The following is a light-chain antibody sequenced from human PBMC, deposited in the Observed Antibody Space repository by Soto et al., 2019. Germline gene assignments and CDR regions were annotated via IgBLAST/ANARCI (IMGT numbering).Light chain of an antibody. CDR3: VAWDDILSGRV. CDR1: SSNIEKNY. Sequence: QSVLTQPPSASGTPGQRVTISCSGSSSNIEKNYAYWYQQVPGSAPKVLIYRNSERPSGVPDRFSGSKSGTSAYLAISGLRSEDEAVYYCVAWDDILSGRVFGGGTQLTVL. CDR2: RNS. V-gene: IGLV1-47*01. J-gene: IGLJ3*02.